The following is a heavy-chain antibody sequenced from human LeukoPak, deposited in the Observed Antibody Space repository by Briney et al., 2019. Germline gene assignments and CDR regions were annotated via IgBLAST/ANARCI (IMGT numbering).Heavy chain of an antibody. CDR3: ARELIAAAGTSWFDP. D-gene: IGHD6-13*01. CDR1: GGSISSGGYY. Sequence: SETLSLTCTVSGGSISSGGYYWSWIRQPPGKGLEWIGYIYYSGSTNYNPSLKSRVTISVDTSKNQFSLKLSSVTAADTAVYYCARELIAAAGTSWFDPWGQGTLVTVSS. CDR2: IYYSGST. V-gene: IGHV4-61*08. J-gene: IGHJ5*02.